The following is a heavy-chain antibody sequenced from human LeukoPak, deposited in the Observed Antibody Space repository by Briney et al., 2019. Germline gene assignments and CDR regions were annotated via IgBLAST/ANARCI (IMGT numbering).Heavy chain of an antibody. CDR3: ARVAAEVVGVPGAIGFGWLRRDYYYMDV. Sequence: ASVKVSCKASGYTFTSYYMHWVRQAPGEGLGWMGIINPSGGSTSYAQKFQGRVTMTRDMSTSTVYMELSSLRSEDTAVYYCARVAAEVVGVPGAIGFGWLRRDYYYMDVWGKGTTVTVSS. D-gene: IGHD2-2*02. J-gene: IGHJ6*03. V-gene: IGHV1-46*01. CDR1: GYTFTSYY. CDR2: INPSGGST.